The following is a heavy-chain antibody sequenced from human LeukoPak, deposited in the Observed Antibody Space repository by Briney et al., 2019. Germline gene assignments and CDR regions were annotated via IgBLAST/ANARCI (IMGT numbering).Heavy chain of an antibody. Sequence: GXSLKISCKGSXYSFTTYWIGWVRQMPGKGLEWMGIIYPGDSDTRYSPSFQGQVTISADKSISTAYLQWSSLKASDTAMYYCARPAIAAAVYYFDYWGQGTLVTVSS. J-gene: IGHJ4*02. CDR2: IYPGDSDT. V-gene: IGHV5-51*01. CDR3: ARPAIAAAVYYFDY. D-gene: IGHD6-13*01. CDR1: XYSFTTYW.